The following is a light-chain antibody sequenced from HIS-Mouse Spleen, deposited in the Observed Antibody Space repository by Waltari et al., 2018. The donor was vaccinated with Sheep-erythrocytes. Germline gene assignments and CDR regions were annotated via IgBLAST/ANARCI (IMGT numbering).Light chain of an antibody. J-gene: IGLJ2*01. V-gene: IGLV3-10*01. CDR1: ASPKKY. CDR3: YSTDSSGNHRV. CDR2: EDS. Sequence: SYELTQQPSVSVSARQTARIPCSGAASPKKYAYWYQQKSGQAPVLVIYEDSKRPSGIPERFSGSSSGTMATLTISGAQVEDEADYYCYSTDSSGNHRVFGGGTKLTVL.